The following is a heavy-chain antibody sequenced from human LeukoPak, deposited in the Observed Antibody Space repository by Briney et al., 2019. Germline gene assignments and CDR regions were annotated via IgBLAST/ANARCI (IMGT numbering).Heavy chain of an antibody. CDR3: ARDKGRAFDI. CDR2: ISSRSLDK. J-gene: IGHJ3*02. Sequence: GVSLRLSCAASGFIFNNYRMNWVRQAPGKGLEWVSCISSRSLDKYDADSVKGRFTISRDNAKNSLYLQMSSLRDEDTAVYYCARDKGRAFDIWGQGTMVTVSS. V-gene: IGHV3-48*02. CDR1: GFIFNNYR.